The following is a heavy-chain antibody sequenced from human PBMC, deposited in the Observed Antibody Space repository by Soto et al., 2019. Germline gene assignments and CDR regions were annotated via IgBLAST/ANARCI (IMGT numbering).Heavy chain of an antibody. CDR2: IYPGDSDT. J-gene: IGHJ2*01. Sequence: PGESLKISCKCSGYTFSDYWIGWVRQMPGKGLEWMGIIYPGDSDTKYSPSFQGQVTISVDESIDTAYLQWNSLKASDTAIYYCARQFNDFWSGSYTGSSYFDLWGRGTLVTVSS. V-gene: IGHV5-51*01. CDR3: ARQFNDFWSGSYTGSSYFDL. CDR1: GYTFSDYW. D-gene: IGHD3-3*01.